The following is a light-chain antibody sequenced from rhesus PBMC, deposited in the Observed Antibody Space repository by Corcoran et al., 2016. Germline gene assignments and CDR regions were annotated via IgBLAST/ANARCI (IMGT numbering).Light chain of an antibody. CDR2: EVS. V-gene: IGLV2-32*01. CDR1: SSDIGGYNY. Sequence: QAALTQPRSVSGSPGQWVTISCTGTSSDIGGYNYVSWYQQHPGTAPKLMIYEVSKRPSGVSDRFSGSKSGNTASLTISGLQAEDEADYYCCSYAGSYYYIFGAGTRLTVL. CDR3: CSYAGSYYYI. J-gene: IGLJ1*01.